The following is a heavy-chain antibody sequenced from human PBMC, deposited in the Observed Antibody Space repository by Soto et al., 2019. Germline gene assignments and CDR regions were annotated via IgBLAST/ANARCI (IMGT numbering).Heavy chain of an antibody. CDR1: GGSISSYY. CDR2: IYYSGST. CDR3: ARADGYCSGGSCYEVAFDI. Sequence: PSETLSLTCTVSGGSISSYYLSWIRQPPGKGLEWIGYIYYSGSTNYNPSLKSRVTISVDTSKNQFSLKLSSVTAADTAVYYCARADGYCSGGSCYEVAFDIWGQGTMVTVSS. V-gene: IGHV4-59*01. J-gene: IGHJ3*02. D-gene: IGHD2-15*01.